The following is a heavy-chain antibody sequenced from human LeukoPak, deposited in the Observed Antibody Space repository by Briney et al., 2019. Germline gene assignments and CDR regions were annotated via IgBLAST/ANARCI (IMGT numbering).Heavy chain of an antibody. J-gene: IGHJ4*02. CDR1: GGSISSYY. Sequence: SETLSLTCTVSGGSISSYYWSWIRQPAGKGLEWIGRIYTSGSTNYNPSLKSRVTMSVDTSKNQFSLKLSSVTAADTAVYYCARDKRDDSSGYYTVFDYWGQGTLVTVSS. CDR3: ARDKRDDSSGYYTVFDY. D-gene: IGHD3-22*01. CDR2: IYTSGST. V-gene: IGHV4-4*07.